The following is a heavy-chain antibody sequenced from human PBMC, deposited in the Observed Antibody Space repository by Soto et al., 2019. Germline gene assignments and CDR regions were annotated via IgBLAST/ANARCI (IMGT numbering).Heavy chain of an antibody. V-gene: IGHV3-15*01. CDR2: IKSKTDGGTT. J-gene: IGHJ6*02. CDR1: GFTFSNAW. Sequence: PGGSLRLSCAASGFTFSNAWMSWVRQAPGKGLEWVGRIKSKTDGGTTDYAAPVKGRFTISRDDSKNTLYLQMNSLKTEDTAVYYCTTAPPITMVRGVIIADYYYGKDVWGQGTTVTVSS. D-gene: IGHD3-10*01. CDR3: TTAPPITMVRGVIIADYYYGKDV.